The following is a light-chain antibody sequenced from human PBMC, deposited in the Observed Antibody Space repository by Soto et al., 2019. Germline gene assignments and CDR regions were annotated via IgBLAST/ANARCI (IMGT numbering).Light chain of an antibody. CDR2: EVS. J-gene: IGLJ1*01. CDR1: SSDVGAYNY. CDR3: SSYTSSRTLV. V-gene: IGLV2-14*01. Sequence: GTSSDVGAYNYVSWYQQHPGKAPKLMIYEVSNRPSGVSHRFSGSKSDNTASLTISGLQTDDEADYYCSSYTSSRTLVFGTGTKATVL.